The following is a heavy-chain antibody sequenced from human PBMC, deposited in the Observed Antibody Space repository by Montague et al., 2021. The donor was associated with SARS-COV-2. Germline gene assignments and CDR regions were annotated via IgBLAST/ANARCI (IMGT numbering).Heavy chain of an antibody. Sequence: SETLSLTCAVYVGSFSGYYWNWIRLNPGKGLEWIGVINHSGRTNYNPYLRSRITILVDTSKNQFSLKLSSVTAADTAVYYCARIGDGYNAPPGYWGQGTLVTVSS. CDR3: ARIGDGYNAPPGY. D-gene: IGHD5-24*01. CDR2: INHSGRT. V-gene: IGHV4-34*01. J-gene: IGHJ4*02. CDR1: VGSFSGYY.